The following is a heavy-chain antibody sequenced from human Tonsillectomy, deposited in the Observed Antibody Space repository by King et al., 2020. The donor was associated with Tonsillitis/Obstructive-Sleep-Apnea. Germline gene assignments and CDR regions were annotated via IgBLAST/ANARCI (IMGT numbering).Heavy chain of an antibody. CDR2: ISYDGSNK. V-gene: IGHV3-30*04. CDR3: AGLRGRLVVGAFDI. Sequence: VQLVESGGGVVQPGRSLRLSCAASGFTFSTYAMHWVRQAPGKGLVWVALISYDGSNKYYADSVKGRFTISRDNSKNTLYLQMNSLRAEDTAVYYCAGLRGRLVVGAFDIWGQGTMVTVSS. D-gene: IGHD6-6*01. CDR1: GFTFSTYA. J-gene: IGHJ3*02.